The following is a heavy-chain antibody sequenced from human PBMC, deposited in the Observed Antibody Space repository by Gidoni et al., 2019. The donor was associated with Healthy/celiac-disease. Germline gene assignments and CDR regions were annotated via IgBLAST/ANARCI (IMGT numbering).Heavy chain of an antibody. CDR1: GYTFTGYY. V-gene: IGHV1-2*04. CDR2: INPNSGGT. CDR3: ARDGNTMVRGVIQSYPNYGMDV. Sequence: QVQLVQSGAEVKKPGASVKVSCKASGYTFTGYYMHWVRQAPGQGLEWMGWINPNSGGTNYAQKFQGWVTMTRDTSISTAYMELSRLRSDDTAVYYCARDGNTMVRGVIQSYPNYGMDVWGQGTTVTVSS. D-gene: IGHD3-10*01. J-gene: IGHJ6*02.